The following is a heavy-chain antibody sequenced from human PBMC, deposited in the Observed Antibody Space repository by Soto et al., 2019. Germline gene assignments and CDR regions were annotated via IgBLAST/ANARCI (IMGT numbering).Heavy chain of an antibody. J-gene: IGHJ6*02. CDR1: GGSISSSNW. Sequence: SETLSLTCAVSGGSISSSNWWSWVRQPPGKGLEWIGEIYHSGSTNYNPSLKSRVTISVDKSKNQFSLKLSSVTAADTAVYYCARKGGGGSSSYYYYYYGMDVWGQGTTVTAP. CDR3: ARKGGGGSSSYYYYYYGMDV. D-gene: IGHD6-6*01. CDR2: IYHSGST. V-gene: IGHV4-4*02.